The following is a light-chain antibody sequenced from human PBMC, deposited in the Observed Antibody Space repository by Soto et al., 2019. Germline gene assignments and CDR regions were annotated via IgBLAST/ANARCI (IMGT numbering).Light chain of an antibody. CDR3: MQATQSCT. CDR1: QSLVHIDGNTY. V-gene: IGKV2-24*01. CDR2: KIS. J-gene: IGKJ2*02. Sequence: DIVLTQTRLSSPVTLGQPASISCRSSQSLVHIDGNTYFNWLQQRPGQPPRLLIYKISNRFPGVPGRFSGSGAGTDFTLKISRVEAEDVGVYYCMQATQSCTFGQGTRLEIK.